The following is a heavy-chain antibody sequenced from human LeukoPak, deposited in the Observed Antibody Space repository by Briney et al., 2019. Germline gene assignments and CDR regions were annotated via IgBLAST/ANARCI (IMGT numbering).Heavy chain of an antibody. Sequence: PGGSLRLSCAASGFTFSNAWMNWVRQSPGKGLEWVPRISGSGGSTYYADSVKGRFTISRDNAKNTLYLQMNSLRAEDTAVYYCARKAGIAAAGNYFDYWGQGTLVTVSS. CDR1: GFTFSNAW. J-gene: IGHJ4*02. CDR2: ISGSGGST. CDR3: ARKAGIAAAGNYFDY. D-gene: IGHD6-13*01. V-gene: IGHV3-74*01.